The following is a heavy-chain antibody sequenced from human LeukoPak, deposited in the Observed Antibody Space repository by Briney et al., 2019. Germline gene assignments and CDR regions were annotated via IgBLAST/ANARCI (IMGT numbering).Heavy chain of an antibody. V-gene: IGHV3-11*06. CDR1: GFTFSDYY. J-gene: IGHJ5*02. D-gene: IGHD6-19*01. CDR2: ISSSSSYI. Sequence: GGSLRLSCAASGFTFSDYYMSWIRQAPGKGLEWVSYISSSSSYIYYADSVKGRFTISRDNAKNSLYLQMNSLRAEDTAVYYCARNPAVAGTGWFDPWGQGTLATVSS. CDR3: ARNPAVAGTGWFDP.